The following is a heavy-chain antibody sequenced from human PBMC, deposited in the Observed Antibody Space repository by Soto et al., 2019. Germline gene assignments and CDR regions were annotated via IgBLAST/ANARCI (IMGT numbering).Heavy chain of an antibody. D-gene: IGHD2-15*01. CDR1: GFTFSSYG. CDR3: AKGAVVVVAAATPYYGMDV. V-gene: IGHV3-30*18. CDR2: ISYDGSNK. Sequence: QVQLVESGGGVVQPGRSLRLSCAASGFTFSSYGMHWVRQAPGKGLEWVAVISYDGSNKYYADSVKGRFTISRDNSKNXLXXQMNSLRAEDTAVYYCAKGAVVVVAAATPYYGMDVWGQGTTVTVSS. J-gene: IGHJ6*02.